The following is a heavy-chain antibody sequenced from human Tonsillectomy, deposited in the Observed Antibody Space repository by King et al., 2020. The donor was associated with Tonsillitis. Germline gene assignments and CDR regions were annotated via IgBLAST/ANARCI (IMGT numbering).Heavy chain of an antibody. CDR1: GFSFSSFG. Sequence: VQLVESGGGVVQPGRSLRLSCAASGFSFSSFGMHWVRQAPGKGLEWVAVISYDETNKFYADSVKGRFTISRDNSKKPLYLQMNSLRAEDTAVYYCAXSRLXMXFXXGXXXWGXXTXXTVXS. V-gene: IGHV3-30*18. CDR3: AXSRLXMXFXXGXXX. CDR2: ISYDETNK. D-gene: IGHD3-10*01. J-gene: IGHJ6*02.